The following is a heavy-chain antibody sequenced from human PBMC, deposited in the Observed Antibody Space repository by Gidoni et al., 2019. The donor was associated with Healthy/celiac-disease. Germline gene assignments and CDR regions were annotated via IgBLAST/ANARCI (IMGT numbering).Heavy chain of an antibody. D-gene: IGHD3-10*01. Sequence: EVQLLESGGGLVQPGGSLRHSGAASGFTCSSYAMSWVRQAPGKGLEWVSAISGSGGSTYYADSVEGRFTISRDNSNNTLYLQMNSLRAEDTAVYYCAKRGPSMVRGVMNWFDPWGQGTLVTVSS. CDR1: GFTCSSYA. V-gene: IGHV3-23*01. CDR3: AKRGPSMVRGVMNWFDP. CDR2: ISGSGGST. J-gene: IGHJ5*02.